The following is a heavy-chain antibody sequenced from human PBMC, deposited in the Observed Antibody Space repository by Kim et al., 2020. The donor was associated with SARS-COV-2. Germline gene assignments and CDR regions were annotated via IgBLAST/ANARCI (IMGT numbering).Heavy chain of an antibody. CDR3: AKDQPGYSSSWFPYLDY. V-gene: IGHV3-30*02. Sequence: VKGRFTISRDNSKNTLYLQMNSLRAEDTAVYYCAKDQPGYSSSWFPYLDYWGQGTLVTVSS. J-gene: IGHJ4*02. D-gene: IGHD6-13*01.